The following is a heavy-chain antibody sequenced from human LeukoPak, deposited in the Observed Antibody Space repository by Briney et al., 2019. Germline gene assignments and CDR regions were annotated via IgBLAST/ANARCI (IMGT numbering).Heavy chain of an antibody. CDR1: GGSISSHY. CDR3: ARGYCSGGSCYWFDP. CDR2: IYYSGST. Sequence: SETLSLTCTVSGGSISSHYWSWIRQPPGKGLEWIGYIYYSGSTNYNPSLKSRVTISVDTSKNQFSLKLSSVTAADTAVYYCARGYCSGGSCYWFDPWGQGTLVTVSS. D-gene: IGHD2-15*01. J-gene: IGHJ5*02. V-gene: IGHV4-59*11.